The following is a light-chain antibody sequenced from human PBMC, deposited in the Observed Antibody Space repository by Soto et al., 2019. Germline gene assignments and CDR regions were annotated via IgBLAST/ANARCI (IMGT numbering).Light chain of an antibody. V-gene: IGKV1-33*01. Sequence: IQMTQSPSSLSASVGDRVTITCQASQDISNYLNWYQQKPGKAPKLLIYDASNLETGVPSRFSGSGSGTDFTFTISSLQPEDIATYYCQQYDNLPRATFGGGTKVDSK. CDR1: QDISNY. CDR2: DAS. CDR3: QQYDNLPRAT. J-gene: IGKJ4*01.